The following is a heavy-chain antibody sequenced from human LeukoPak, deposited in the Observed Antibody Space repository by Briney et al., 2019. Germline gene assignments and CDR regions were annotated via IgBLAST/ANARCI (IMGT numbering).Heavy chain of an antibody. CDR1: GYTFTGYY. Sequence: ASVKVSCKASGYTFTGYYMHWVRQAPGQGIEWMGWINPNSGGTNYAQKFQGRVTMTRDTSISTAYMELSRLRSDDTAVYYCARNDCSSTSCYREGYYYYGMDVWGQGTTVTVSS. CDR3: ARNDCSSTSCYREGYYYYGMDV. CDR2: INPNSGGT. V-gene: IGHV1-2*02. J-gene: IGHJ6*02. D-gene: IGHD2-2*01.